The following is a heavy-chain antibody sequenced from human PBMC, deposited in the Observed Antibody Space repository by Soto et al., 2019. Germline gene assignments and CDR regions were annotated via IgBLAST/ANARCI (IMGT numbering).Heavy chain of an antibody. J-gene: IGHJ4*02. D-gene: IGHD5-12*01. CDR1: GGTFSSYT. V-gene: IGHV1-69*13. CDR3: ARDLGSGYDPGDY. Sequence: ASVKVSCKASGGTFSSYTINWVRQAPGQGLEWMGGIISIFGTPNYGQKFQGRVTITADESTSTGFMELSSLTSEDTAIYYCARDLGSGYDPGDYWGQGTLVTVSS. CDR2: IISIFGTP.